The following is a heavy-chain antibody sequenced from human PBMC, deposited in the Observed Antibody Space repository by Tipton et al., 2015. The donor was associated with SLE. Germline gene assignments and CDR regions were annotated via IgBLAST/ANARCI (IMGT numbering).Heavy chain of an antibody. Sequence: GSLRLSCAASGFTFSSYGMHWVRQAPGKGLEWVAFIRYDGSNKYYADSVKGRFTISRDNSKNTLYLQMNSLRAEDTAVYYCAKDGKYYYDGSGYSPGESYYGMDVWGQGPPVTFSS. V-gene: IGHV3-30*02. J-gene: IGHJ6*02. CDR3: AKDGKYYYDGSGYSPGESYYGMDV. CDR1: GFTFSSYG. D-gene: IGHD3-22*01. CDR2: IRYDGSNK.